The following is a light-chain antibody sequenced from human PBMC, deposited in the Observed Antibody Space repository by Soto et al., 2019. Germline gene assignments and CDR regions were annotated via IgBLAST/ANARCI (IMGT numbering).Light chain of an antibody. CDR1: QSVGSS. V-gene: IGKV3-11*01. J-gene: IGKJ5*01. Sequence: EIALTQSPATLSLSSGKRTPLSCRASQSVGSSLGWYQQRPGKAPRLLIYEAFIRATGIPSRFSGSESGTDFTLTISSLEPEDFAVYFCQQRSTWPLTFGQGTRLEIK. CDR3: QQRSTWPLT. CDR2: EAF.